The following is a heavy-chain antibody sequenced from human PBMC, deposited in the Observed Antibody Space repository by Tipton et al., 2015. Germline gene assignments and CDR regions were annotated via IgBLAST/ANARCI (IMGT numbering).Heavy chain of an antibody. Sequence: TLSLTCSVSGGSISSSRYYWGWIRQPPGKDLEWIGSIYYTDYTYYNPSLKSRVTISIDMSKNLISRKLNSVTAADTALYYCARITIPATPALGSLDYWGQGALVTVSS. D-gene: IGHD2-15*01. CDR1: GGSISSSRYY. V-gene: IGHV4-39*01. J-gene: IGHJ4*02. CDR2: IYYTDYT. CDR3: ARITIPATPALGSLDY.